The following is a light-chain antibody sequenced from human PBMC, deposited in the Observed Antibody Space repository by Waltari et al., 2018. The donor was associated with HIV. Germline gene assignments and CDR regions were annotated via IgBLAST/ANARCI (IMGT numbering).Light chain of an antibody. J-gene: IGKJ3*01. V-gene: IGKV1-9*01. Sequence: DFKLPQSPSFRSESVGHRVTITCRASQDLNSYLAWYQHKLGQAPKLLIYGASTLQTGVPSRFSGSGSGTEYTLTIKSLQPDDFATYYCQHLNTFPLFTFGPGTKVDVK. CDR2: GAS. CDR1: QDLNSY. CDR3: QHLNTFPLFT.